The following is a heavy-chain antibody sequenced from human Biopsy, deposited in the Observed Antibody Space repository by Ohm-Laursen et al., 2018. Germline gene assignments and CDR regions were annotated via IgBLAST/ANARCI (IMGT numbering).Heavy chain of an antibody. CDR2: LTGSGGST. J-gene: IGHJ5*02. CDR3: AKYDYSSSPRRYFDP. V-gene: IGHV3-23*01. CDR1: GFTFTTYA. D-gene: IGHD6-6*01. Sequence: SLRLSCSASGFTFTTYAMSWVRQAPGKGLEWVSSLTGSGGSTYYADSVKGRFTISRDNSKNTLSLQMNSLRAEDTAVYYCAKYDYSSSPRRYFDPWGQGTLVTVSS.